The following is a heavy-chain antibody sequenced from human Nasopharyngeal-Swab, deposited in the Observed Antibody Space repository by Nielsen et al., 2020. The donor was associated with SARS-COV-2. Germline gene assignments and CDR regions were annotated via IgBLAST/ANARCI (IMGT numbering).Heavy chain of an antibody. J-gene: IGHJ6*02. CDR1: GGSFSGYY. Sequence: ETLSLTCAVYGGSFSGYYWSWVRQAPGKGLEWVSAISGSGGSTYYADSVKGRFTISRDNSKNTLYLQMNSLRAEDTAVYYCAKDSDCSSTSCPKGTYYYYYYGMDVWGQGTTVTVSS. CDR2: ISGSGGST. CDR3: AKDSDCSSTSCPKGTYYYYYYGMDV. V-gene: IGHV3-23*01. D-gene: IGHD2-2*01.